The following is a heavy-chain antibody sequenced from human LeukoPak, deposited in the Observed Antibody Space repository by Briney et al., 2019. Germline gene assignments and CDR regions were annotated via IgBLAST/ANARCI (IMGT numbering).Heavy chain of an antibody. CDR3: AKDRAVVVVAAMEKGLDY. Sequence: GGSLRLSCAASGFTFSSYGMHWVRQAPGKGLEWVAFIRYDGSNKYYADSVKGRFTISRDNSKNTLYLQMNSLRAEDTAVYYCAKDRAVVVVAAMEKGLDYWGQGTLVTVSS. J-gene: IGHJ4*02. CDR2: IRYDGSNK. D-gene: IGHD2-15*01. CDR1: GFTFSSYG. V-gene: IGHV3-30*02.